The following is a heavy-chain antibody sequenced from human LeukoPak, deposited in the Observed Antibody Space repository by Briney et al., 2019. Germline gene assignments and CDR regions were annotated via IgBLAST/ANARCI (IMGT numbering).Heavy chain of an antibody. CDR3: ARDGSSWSYYYYGMDV. J-gene: IGHJ6*02. D-gene: IGHD6-13*01. CDR2: INHSGST. CDR1: GGSFSGYY. V-gene: IGHV4-34*01. Sequence: SETLSLTCAVYGGSFSGYYWSWIRQPPGKGLEWIGEINHSGSTNYNPSLKSRVTISVDTSKNQFSLKLSSVTAADTAVYYCARDGSSWSYYYYGMDVWGQGTTVTVSS.